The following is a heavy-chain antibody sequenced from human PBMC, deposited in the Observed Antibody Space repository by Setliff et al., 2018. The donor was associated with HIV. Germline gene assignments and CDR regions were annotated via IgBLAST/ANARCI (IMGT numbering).Heavy chain of an antibody. CDR1: GGSISSGNYY. CDR2: IYTSGST. D-gene: IGHD2-15*01. CDR3: ARDPQLVAAKSRHHYYYGFDV. Sequence: SETLSLTCTVSGGSISSGNYYWSWIRQPAGKGLEWIGRIYTSGSTKYNPSLKRRVTISVDTSKNQFSLKLNSVTAADTAVYYCARDPQLVAAKSRHHYYYGFDVWGQGTTVTVSS. V-gene: IGHV4-61*02. J-gene: IGHJ6*02.